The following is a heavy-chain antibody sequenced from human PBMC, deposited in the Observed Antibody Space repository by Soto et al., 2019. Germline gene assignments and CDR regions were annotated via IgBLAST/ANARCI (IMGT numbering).Heavy chain of an antibody. CDR1: GGSISSSNW. D-gene: IGHD2-2*01. Sequence: QVQLQESGPGLVKPSGTLSLTCAVSGGSISSSNWWSWVRQPPGKGLEWIGEIYHSGSTNYNPSLKSRVTISADQSENQFPLKLSSVTAADSAVYYCARKPRYCSSTTCYAGGFDYWGQGTLVTVSS. CDR3: ARKPRYCSSTTCYAGGFDY. V-gene: IGHV4-4*02. CDR2: IYHSGST. J-gene: IGHJ4*02.